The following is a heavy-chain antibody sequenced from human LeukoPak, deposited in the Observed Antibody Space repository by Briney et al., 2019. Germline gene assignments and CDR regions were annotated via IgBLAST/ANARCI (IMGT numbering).Heavy chain of an antibody. CDR2: ISGSGGST. Sequence: GGSLRLSCAASGFTFDDYGMSWVRQAPGKGLEWVSAISGSGGSTYYADSVKGRFTISRDNSKNTLYLQMNSLRAEDTAVYYCAKLPMALVIDLDYWGQGTLVTVSS. V-gene: IGHV3-23*01. D-gene: IGHD6-6*01. J-gene: IGHJ4*02. CDR3: AKLPMALVIDLDY. CDR1: GFTFDDYG.